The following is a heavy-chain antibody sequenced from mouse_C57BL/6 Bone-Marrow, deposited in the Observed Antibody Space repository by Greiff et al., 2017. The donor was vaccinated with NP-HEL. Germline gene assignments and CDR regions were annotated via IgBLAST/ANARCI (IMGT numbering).Heavy chain of an antibody. CDR3: ARHGGYDYEGFAY. V-gene: IGHV2-6-1*01. CDR2: IWSDGST. J-gene: IGHJ3*01. CDR1: GFSLTSYG. D-gene: IGHD2-4*01. Sequence: VKLMESGPGLVAPSQSLSITCTVSGFSLTSYGVHWVRQPPGKGLEWLVVIWSDGSTTYNSALKSRLSISKDNSKSQVFLKMNSLQTDDTAMYYCARHGGYDYEGFAYWGQGTLVTVSA.